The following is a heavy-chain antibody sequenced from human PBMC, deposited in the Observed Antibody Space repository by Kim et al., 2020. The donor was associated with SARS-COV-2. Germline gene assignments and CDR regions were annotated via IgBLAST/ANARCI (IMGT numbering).Heavy chain of an antibody. CDR3: ARARITILGVVITLLGWFDP. CDR1: GYTFTSYD. J-gene: IGHJ5*02. CDR2: MNPNSGNT. V-gene: IGHV1-8*01. D-gene: IGHD3-3*01. Sequence: ASVKVSCKASGYTFTSYDINWVRQATGQGLEWMGWMNPNSGNTGYAQKFQGRVTMTRNTSISTAYMELSSLRSEDTAVYYCARARITILGVVITLLGWFDPWGQGTLVTVSS.